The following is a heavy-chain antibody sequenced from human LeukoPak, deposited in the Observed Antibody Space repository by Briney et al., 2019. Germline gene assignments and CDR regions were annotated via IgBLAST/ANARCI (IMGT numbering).Heavy chain of an antibody. CDR1: GFTFSSYA. Sequence: GGSLRLSCAASGFTFSSYAMSWVRQAPGEGLEWVSAISGSGGSAYYADSVKGRFTISRDNSKNTLYLQMNSLRAEDTAVYYCAKSPIAAAGSNWFDPWGQGTLVTVSS. CDR2: ISGSGGSA. CDR3: AKSPIAAAGSNWFDP. D-gene: IGHD6-13*01. V-gene: IGHV3-23*01. J-gene: IGHJ5*02.